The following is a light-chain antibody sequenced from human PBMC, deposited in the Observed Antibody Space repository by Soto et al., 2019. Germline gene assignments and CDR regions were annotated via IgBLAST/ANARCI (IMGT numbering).Light chain of an antibody. Sequence: EIVLTQSPGTLSLSPGERATLSCRASQSVSRTYLAWFQQQPGQAPRLLIYATSNRATGIPDRFSGSGSGTDFTLIISRLEPGDFAMYYCQQYSDSVTFGGGTKVQIK. CDR1: QSVSRTY. CDR2: ATS. V-gene: IGKV3-20*01. J-gene: IGKJ4*01. CDR3: QQYSDSVT.